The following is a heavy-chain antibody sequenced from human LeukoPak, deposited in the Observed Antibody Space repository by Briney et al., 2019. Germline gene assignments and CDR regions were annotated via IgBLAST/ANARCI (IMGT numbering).Heavy chain of an antibody. CDR3: ARDSLVHPNRWFDP. Sequence: SETLSLTCTVSGGSISSDYWSWIRQPDGKGLEWIGRIYTSGSTNYNPSLKSRVSMSVDTSTNQFSLKLSSVTAADTTVYYCARDSLVHPNRWFDPWGQGTLVIVSS. V-gene: IGHV4-4*07. D-gene: IGHD6-13*01. CDR1: GGSISSDY. J-gene: IGHJ5*02. CDR2: IYTSGST.